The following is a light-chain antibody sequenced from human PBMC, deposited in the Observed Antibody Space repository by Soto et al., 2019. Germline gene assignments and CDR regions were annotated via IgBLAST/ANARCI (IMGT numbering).Light chain of an antibody. CDR3: RQYNSYPRVT. V-gene: IGKV1-5*01. Sequence: DIQMTQSPSILSASVGDRVTITCRASQTINTYLDWYQQKPGKAPKLLIFDASSLDSGVPSRFSGSGSGTAYSIPIISMQAHEFSANYYRQYNSYPRVTFGQGTKVESK. CDR1: QTINTY. J-gene: IGKJ2*01. CDR2: DAS.